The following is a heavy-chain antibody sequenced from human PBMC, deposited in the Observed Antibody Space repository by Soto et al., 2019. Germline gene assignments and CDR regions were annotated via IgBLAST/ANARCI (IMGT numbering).Heavy chain of an antibody. J-gene: IGHJ4*02. CDR1: GDSINSNYC. CDR2: IYYSGGT. V-gene: IGHV4-4*02. CDR3: ARDTGWGLGY. D-gene: IGHD6-19*01. Sequence: QVQLQESGPGLVRPSGTLSLTCAVSGDSINSNYCWTWVRQPPGKGLEWIAEIYYSGGTSYNPSLKXXVXIXXDKSKNQFSLNLTSVTAADTAMYYCARDTGWGLGYWGQGPLVTVSS.